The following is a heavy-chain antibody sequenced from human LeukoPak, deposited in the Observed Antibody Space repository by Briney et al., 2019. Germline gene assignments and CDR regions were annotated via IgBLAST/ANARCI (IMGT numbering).Heavy chain of an antibody. J-gene: IGHJ6*02. CDR2: IIPILGIA. CDR1: GGTFSSYA. D-gene: IGHD2-15*01. Sequence: SVKVSCKASGGTFSSYAISWVRQAPGQGLEWMGRIIPILGIANYAQKFQGRVTITADKSTSTAYMELSSLRSEDTAVYYCARLSVVSGYYYYGMDVWGQGTTVTVSS. V-gene: IGHV1-69*04. CDR3: ARLSVVSGYYYYGMDV.